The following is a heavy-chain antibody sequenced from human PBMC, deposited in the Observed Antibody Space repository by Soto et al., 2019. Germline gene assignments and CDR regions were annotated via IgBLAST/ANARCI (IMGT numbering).Heavy chain of an antibody. Sequence: PSETLSLTCAVYGGTFIGYYWSWIRQPPGKGLEWIGEINHSGSTNYNPSLKSRVTISVDTSKNQVSLKLSSVTAADTAVYYCARVSGIYYYGMDVWGQGTTVTVSS. J-gene: IGHJ6*02. CDR2: INHSGST. V-gene: IGHV4-34*01. CDR1: GGTFIGYY. CDR3: ARVSGIYYYGMDV. D-gene: IGHD3-10*01.